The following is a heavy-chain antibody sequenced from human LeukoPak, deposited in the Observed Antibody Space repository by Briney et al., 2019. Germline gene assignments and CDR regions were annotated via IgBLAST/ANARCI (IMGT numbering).Heavy chain of an antibody. V-gene: IGHV4-59*08. CDR2: IYYSGNT. CDR1: GGSISGDH. J-gene: IGHJ3*02. Sequence: SETLSLTCTVSGGSISGDHWNWIRQPPGKGLEWIGYIYYSGNTNYNPSLKSRVTISVDTSKNQFSLKLSSVTAADTAVYYCARGNVFNIWGQGKMVTVSS. CDR3: ARGNVFNI.